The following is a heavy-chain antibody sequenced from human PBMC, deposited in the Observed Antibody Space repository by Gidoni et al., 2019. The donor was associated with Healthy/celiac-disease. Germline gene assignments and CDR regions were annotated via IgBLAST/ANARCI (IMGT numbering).Heavy chain of an antibody. CDR3: ARGGGNFDY. Sequence: QVQLQESGPGLVKPSETLSLTCTVSGGSISSYYWSWIRQPAGKGLGWIGRIYTSGSTNYNPSLKSRVTMSVDTSKNQFSLKLSSVTAADTAVYYCARGGGNFDYWGQGTLVTVSS. V-gene: IGHV4-4*07. CDR2: IYTSGST. J-gene: IGHJ4*02. CDR1: GGSISSYY. D-gene: IGHD2-15*01.